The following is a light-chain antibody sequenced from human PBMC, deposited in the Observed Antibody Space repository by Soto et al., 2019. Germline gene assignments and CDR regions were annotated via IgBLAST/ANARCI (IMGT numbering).Light chain of an antibody. CDR1: SSDVVGYNY. J-gene: IGLJ1*01. Sequence: QSALTQPASVSGSPGQSITISCTGTSSDVVGYNYVSWYQHHPGKAPKLLIYDVSNRPSGVSNRFSGSKSDNTASLTISGLQPEDEADYYCSSYTTSNTRQIVFGTGTKLTVL. CDR2: DVS. CDR3: SSYTTSNTRQIV. V-gene: IGLV2-14*03.